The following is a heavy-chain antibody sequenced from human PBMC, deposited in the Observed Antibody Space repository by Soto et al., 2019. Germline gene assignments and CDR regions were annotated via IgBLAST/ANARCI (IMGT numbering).Heavy chain of an antibody. V-gene: IGHV3-21*01. CDR1: GFTFSSYS. CDR3: AGGYDFWSGYLPTYYYYGMDV. D-gene: IGHD3-3*01. J-gene: IGHJ6*02. CDR2: ISSSSSYI. Sequence: ESGGGLVKPGGSLRLSCAASGFTFSSYSMNWVRQAPGKGLEWVSSISSSSSYIYYADSVKGRFTISRDNAKNSLYLQMNSLRAEDTAVYYCAGGYDFWSGYLPTYYYYGMDVWGQGTTVTVSS.